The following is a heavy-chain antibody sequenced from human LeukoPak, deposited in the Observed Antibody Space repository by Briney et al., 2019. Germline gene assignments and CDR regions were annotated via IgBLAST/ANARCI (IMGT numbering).Heavy chain of an antibody. J-gene: IGHJ6*03. V-gene: IGHV3-30*02. Sequence: SGGSLRLSCAASGFTFSSYGMHWVRQAPGKGLEGVAFIRYDGSNKYYADSVKGRFTISRDNSKNTLGLQMNSLRAEDTAVYYCAKDREGDYYYYMDVWGKGTTVTVSS. CDR3: AKDREGDYYYYMDV. D-gene: IGHD3-10*01. CDR2: IRYDGSNK. CDR1: GFTFSSYG.